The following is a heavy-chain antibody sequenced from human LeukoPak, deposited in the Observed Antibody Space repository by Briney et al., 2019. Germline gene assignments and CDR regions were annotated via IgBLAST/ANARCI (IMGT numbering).Heavy chain of an antibody. Sequence: SETLSLTCAVYGGSFSGYYWSWIRQPPGKGLEWIGEINHSGSTNYNPSLKSRVPISVDTSKNQFSLKLSSVTAADTAVYYCARGYYYDSSGYYTLFDYWGQGTLVTVSS. CDR3: ARGYYYDSSGYYTLFDY. CDR2: INHSGST. D-gene: IGHD3-22*01. J-gene: IGHJ4*02. CDR1: GGSFSGYY. V-gene: IGHV4-34*01.